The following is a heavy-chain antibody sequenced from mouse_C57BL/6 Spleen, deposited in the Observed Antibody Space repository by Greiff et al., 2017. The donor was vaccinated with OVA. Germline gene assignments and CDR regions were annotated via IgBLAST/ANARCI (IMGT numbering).Heavy chain of an antibody. CDR1: GFTFSSYA. CDR2: ISDGGSYT. CDR3: ARDYGYDFAWFAY. V-gene: IGHV5-4*01. Sequence: EVKVVESGGGLVKPGGSLKLSCAASGFTFSSYAMSWVRQTPEKRLEWVATISDGGSYTYYPDNVKGRFTISRDNAKNNLYLQMSHLKSEDTAMYYCARDYGYDFAWFAYWGQGTLVTVSA. J-gene: IGHJ3*01. D-gene: IGHD2-2*01.